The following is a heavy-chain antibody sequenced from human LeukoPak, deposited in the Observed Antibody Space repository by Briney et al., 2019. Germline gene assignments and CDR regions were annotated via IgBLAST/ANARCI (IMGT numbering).Heavy chain of an antibody. V-gene: IGHV4-39*01. Sequence: SETLSLTCTVSGGSISSSSYYWGWIRQPPGKGLEWIGSIYYSGSTYYNPSLKSRVTISVDTSKNQFSLKLSSVTAADTAVYYCARQSPKMRIAAAGTGFDPWGQGTLVTVSS. CDR3: ARQSPKMRIAAAGTGFDP. D-gene: IGHD6-13*01. CDR1: GGSISSSSYY. CDR2: IYYSGST. J-gene: IGHJ5*02.